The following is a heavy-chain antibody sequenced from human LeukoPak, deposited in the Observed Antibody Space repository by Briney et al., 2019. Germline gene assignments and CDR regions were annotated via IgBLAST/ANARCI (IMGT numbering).Heavy chain of an antibody. CDR2: ISGSGLTT. J-gene: IGHJ4*02. CDR3: ARSPPSYYYDSGGYYYDF. Sequence: GGSLRLSCAASGFTFSSYAMSWVRQAPGKGLEWVSTISGSGLTTYYADSMKGRFTISRDNSKNALYLQMNSLRAEDTALYYCARSPPSYYYDSGGYYYDFWGQGTLVTVSS. CDR1: GFTFSSYA. D-gene: IGHD3-22*01. V-gene: IGHV3-23*01.